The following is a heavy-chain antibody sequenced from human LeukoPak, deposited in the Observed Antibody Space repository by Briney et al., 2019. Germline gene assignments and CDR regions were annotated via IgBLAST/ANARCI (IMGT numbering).Heavy chain of an antibody. CDR1: GFPISSGFS. CDR3: ARVGAVPGIDP. D-gene: IGHD3-16*01. Sequence: SETLSLTCAVFGFPISSGFSWAWIRQSPGKGLEWIASISYSATTCYKPSLESRLFISADTSNNQFSVRLTSVTAADTAVYYCARVGAVPGIDPWGQGILVTVSS. CDR2: ISYSATT. J-gene: IGHJ5*02. V-gene: IGHV4-38-2*01.